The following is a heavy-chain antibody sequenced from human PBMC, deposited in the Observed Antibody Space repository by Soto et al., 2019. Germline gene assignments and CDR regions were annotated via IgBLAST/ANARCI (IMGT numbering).Heavy chain of an antibody. V-gene: IGHV4-59*01. CDR2: IYYSGST. CDR3: ARSPYYDILTGYYRDAFDI. J-gene: IGHJ3*02. CDR1: GGSISSYY. Sequence: QVQLQESGPGLVKPSETLSLTCTVSGGSISSYYWSWIRQPPGKGLEWIGYIYYSGSTNYNPSLKSRVTISVDTSKNPFSLKLSSVTAADSAVYYCARSPYYDILTGYYRDAFDIWGQGTMVTVSS. D-gene: IGHD3-9*01.